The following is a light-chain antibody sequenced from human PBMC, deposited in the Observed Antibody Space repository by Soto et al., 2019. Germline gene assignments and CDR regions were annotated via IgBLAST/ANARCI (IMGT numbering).Light chain of an antibody. Sequence: DIQLTQSPASLSASVGDRVTITCRASDNIGSNLNWYQHQTGTAPKLLIYAASSLQGGVPSRFSGSGYGTQFTLITSGLQTADFASYYCQQSYKILTFGGGTWVDI. J-gene: IGKJ4*01. CDR3: QQSYKILT. CDR2: AAS. V-gene: IGKV1-39*01. CDR1: DNIGSN.